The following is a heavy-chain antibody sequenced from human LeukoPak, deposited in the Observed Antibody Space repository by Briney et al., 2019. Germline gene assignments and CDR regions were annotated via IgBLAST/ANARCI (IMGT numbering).Heavy chain of an antibody. Sequence: SETLSLTCTVSGGSISSSSSYWGWIRQPPGKGLEWIGSIDYSGSTYYNPSLKSRVTISVDTSKNQFSLKLRSVPAADTAVYYCARALTVTPGISWFDPWGQGTLVTVSS. J-gene: IGHJ5*02. V-gene: IGHV4-39*07. CDR1: GGSISSSSSY. D-gene: IGHD4-17*01. CDR2: IDYSGST. CDR3: ARALTVTPGISWFDP.